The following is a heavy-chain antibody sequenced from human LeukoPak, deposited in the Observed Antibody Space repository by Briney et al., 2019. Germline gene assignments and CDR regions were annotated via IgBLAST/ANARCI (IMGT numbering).Heavy chain of an antibody. CDR3: VRVAKERVGGVYYFDY. Sequence: GVSLRLSCAASGFTFSDYDMHWVRQATGKGLEWVSAIGTAGDTYYTGSVKGRFTFSRENAKNSLYLQMNSLRAGDTAVYYCVRVAKERVGGVYYFDYWGQGTPVTVSS. V-gene: IGHV3-13*01. CDR1: GFTFSDYD. CDR2: IGTAGDT. J-gene: IGHJ4*02. D-gene: IGHD1-1*01.